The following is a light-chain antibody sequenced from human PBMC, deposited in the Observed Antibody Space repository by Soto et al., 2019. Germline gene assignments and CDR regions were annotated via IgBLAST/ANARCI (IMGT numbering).Light chain of an antibody. CDR1: QSISSW. J-gene: IGKJ1*01. CDR2: DAS. Sequence: DIQTTQSPSTLSGSVGDRVTITCRASQSISSWLAWYQQKPGKAPKLLIYDASSLESGVPSRFSGSGSGTEFRLTIITMQPDDFATYFCQQYNSYSPWTFGQGTKVDIK. V-gene: IGKV1-5*01. CDR3: QQYNSYSPWT.